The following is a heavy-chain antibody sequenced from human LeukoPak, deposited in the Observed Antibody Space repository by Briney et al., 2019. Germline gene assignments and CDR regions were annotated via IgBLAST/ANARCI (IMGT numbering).Heavy chain of an antibody. CDR1: GFSLSTSKMG. V-gene: IGHV2-5*02. Sequence: KSGPTLVNPTQTLTLTCTFSGFSLSTSKMGVGWIRQPPGKALEWLALIYWDDDKRYSPSLEGRLTITKDTSKNQVVLTMTNMAPVDTGIYYCAHRAAYSSRIKYWGQGAPVTVSS. CDR3: AHRAAYSSRIKY. D-gene: IGHD6-13*01. CDR2: IYWDDDK. J-gene: IGHJ4*02.